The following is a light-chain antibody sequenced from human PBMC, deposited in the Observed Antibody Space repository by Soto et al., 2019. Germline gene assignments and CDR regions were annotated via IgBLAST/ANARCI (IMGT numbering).Light chain of an antibody. J-gene: IGKJ4*01. CDR3: QNYNSAPLT. V-gene: IGKV1-9*01. CDR1: QDVSRS. CDR2: AAS. Sequence: DTQLTQSPSFLSASVGDRVTITCRASQDVSRSLGWYQQKPGKAPSLLISAASTLHSGVPSRFSGSGSGTDFTLTISSLQPEDVATYYCQNYNSAPLTFGGGTKVEIK.